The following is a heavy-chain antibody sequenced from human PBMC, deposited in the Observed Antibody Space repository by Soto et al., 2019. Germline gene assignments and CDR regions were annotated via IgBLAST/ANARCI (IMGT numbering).Heavy chain of an antibody. Sequence: SLRLSCAASGFTFSSYGMHWVRQAPGKGLEWVAVISYDGSNKYYADSVKGRFTISRDNSKNTLDLQMNSLRAEDTAVYYCAKDSYYYGMDVWGQGTTVTVSS. CDR1: GFTFSSYG. CDR3: AKDSYYYGMDV. V-gene: IGHV3-30*18. CDR2: ISYDGSNK. J-gene: IGHJ6*02.